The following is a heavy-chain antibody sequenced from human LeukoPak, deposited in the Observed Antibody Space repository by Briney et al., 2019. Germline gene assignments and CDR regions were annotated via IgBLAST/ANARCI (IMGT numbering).Heavy chain of an antibody. CDR3: ARDLDCSGGSCYSDYYYGMDV. D-gene: IGHD2-15*01. J-gene: IGHJ6*02. CDR1: GFTFSSYS. V-gene: IGHV3-48*01. Sequence: GGSLRLSCAASGFTFSSYSMNWVRQAPGKGLEWVSFIGGGSNTVYYADSVKGRFTISRDNAKNSLYLQMISLRGEDTAVYYCARDLDCSGGSCYSDYYYGMDVWGQGTTVTVSS. CDR2: IGGGSNTV.